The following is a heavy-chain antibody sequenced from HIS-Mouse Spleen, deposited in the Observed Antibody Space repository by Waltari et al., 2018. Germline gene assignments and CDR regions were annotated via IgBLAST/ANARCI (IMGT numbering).Heavy chain of an antibody. CDR2: IYYSGIT. CDR3: ASYDFWSGQHAFDI. Sequence: QLQLQESGPGLVKPSETLALTGTVSGGSISISSYYWGWNLQPPGKGLEWIGSIYYSGITYYNPSLKSRVTISVDTSKNQFSLKLSSVTAADTAVYYCASYDFWSGQHAFDIWGQGTMVTVSS. D-gene: IGHD3-3*01. J-gene: IGHJ3*02. V-gene: IGHV4-39*07. CDR1: GGSISISSYY.